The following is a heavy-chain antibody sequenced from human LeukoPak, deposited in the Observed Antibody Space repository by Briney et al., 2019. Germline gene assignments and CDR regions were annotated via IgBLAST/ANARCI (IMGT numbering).Heavy chain of an antibody. D-gene: IGHD5-18*01. CDR3: ARGAQSYGIYYYYYMDV. J-gene: IGHJ6*03. V-gene: IGHV1-18*01. CDR1: GYTFTSYG. CDR2: ISAYNGNT. Sequence: GASVKVSCKASGYTFTSYGISWVRQAPGQGLEWMGWISAYNGNTNYAQKFQGRVTMTRDTSISTAYMELSRLRSDDTAVYYCARGAQSYGIYYYYYMDVWGKGTTVTISS.